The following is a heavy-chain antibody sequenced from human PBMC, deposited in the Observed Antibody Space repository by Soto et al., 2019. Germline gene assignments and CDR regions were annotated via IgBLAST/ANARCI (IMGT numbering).Heavy chain of an antibody. CDR1: CGSITTGEYH. D-gene: IGHD2-15*01. CDR2: IFHNGDT. CDR3: ARGTTGGSCYSG. V-gene: IGHV4-30-4*01. Sequence: SETLSLTCAVSCGSITTGEYHWTWIRQPPGKGLEWIGYIFHNGDTYYNTSLQSRLAISIDTSRTQFSLRLSSVTAADTAVYYCARGTTGGSCYSGWGRGTLVTVS. J-gene: IGHJ4*02.